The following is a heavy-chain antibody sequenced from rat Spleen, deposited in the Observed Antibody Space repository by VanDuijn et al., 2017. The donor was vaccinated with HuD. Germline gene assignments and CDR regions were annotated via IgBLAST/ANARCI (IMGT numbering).Heavy chain of an antibody. D-gene: IGHD1-11*01. Sequence: EVQLVESGGGLVQPGRSLKLSCAASGFTFNNYGMAWVRQAPKKGLEWVATISYDGGRNFYRDSVKGRFTISRDNTKSTLSLQMDSLRSEDTATYYCTRGEEAIGGYWGQGVMVTVSS. CDR1: GFTFNNYG. CDR3: TRGEEAIGGY. CDR2: ISYDGGRN. V-gene: IGHV5-29*01. J-gene: IGHJ2*01.